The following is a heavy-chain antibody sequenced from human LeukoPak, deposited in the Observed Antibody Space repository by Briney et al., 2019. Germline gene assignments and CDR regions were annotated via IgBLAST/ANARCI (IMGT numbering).Heavy chain of an antibody. D-gene: IGHD4-11*01. CDR2: VNHSGST. V-gene: IGHV4-34*01. CDR1: GGSFSGYY. Sequence: SETLSLTCAVYGGSFSGYYWSWIRQPPGKGLEWIGEVNHSGSTNYNPSLKSRVTISVDTSKNQFSLKLSSVTAADTAAYYCARAMTTLNDAFDIWGQGTMVTVSS. CDR3: ARAMTTLNDAFDI. J-gene: IGHJ3*02.